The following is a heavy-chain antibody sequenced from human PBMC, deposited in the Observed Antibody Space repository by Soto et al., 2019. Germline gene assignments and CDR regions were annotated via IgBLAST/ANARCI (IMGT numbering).Heavy chain of an antibody. CDR2: IYYSGST. CDR1: GGSISSSSYY. J-gene: IGHJ4*02. D-gene: IGHD2-15*01. CDR3: ARFTGESDIVVVVAATGFDY. V-gene: IGHV4-39*01. Sequence: XETMCLTCTVSGGSISSSSYYWGWIRQPPGKGLEWIGSIYYSGSTYYNPSPKSRVTISVDTSKNQFSLKLSSVTAADTAVYYCARFTGESDIVVVVAATGFDYWGQATLVTVSS.